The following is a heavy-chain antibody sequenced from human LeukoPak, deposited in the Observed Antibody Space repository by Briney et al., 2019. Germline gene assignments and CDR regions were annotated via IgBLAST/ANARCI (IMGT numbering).Heavy chain of an antibody. CDR1: GFTLSNAW. D-gene: IGHD2-2*01. J-gene: IGHJ6*02. CDR3: ARDSIVVVPAAPYYYYYGMDV. CDR2: INSDGTST. V-gene: IGHV3-74*01. Sequence: GGSLRLSCAASGFTLSNAWMHWVRQAPGKGPVWVSRINSDGTSTSYANSVKGRFTISRDNAKNSLYLQMNSLRAEDTAVYYCARDSIVVVPAAPYYYYYGMDVWGQGTTVTVSS.